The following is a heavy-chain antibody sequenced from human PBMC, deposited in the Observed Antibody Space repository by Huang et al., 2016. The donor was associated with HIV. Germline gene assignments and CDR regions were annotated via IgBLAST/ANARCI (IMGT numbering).Heavy chain of an antibody. V-gene: IGHV5-51*01. J-gene: IGHJ4*02. D-gene: IGHD6-6*01. CDR2: MFPDDSDT. CDR1: GYSFSSYW. Sequence: VQLVQSGAEVKKPGESLKISCKGSGYSFSSYWIAWVRQMPGKGLEWRGIMFPDDSDTTYSPAVEGQVTISADKSSGTAYLQWSSLKASDTAMYYCARRFSSSSGYFDYWGQGSLVTVSS. CDR3: ARRFSSSSGYFDY.